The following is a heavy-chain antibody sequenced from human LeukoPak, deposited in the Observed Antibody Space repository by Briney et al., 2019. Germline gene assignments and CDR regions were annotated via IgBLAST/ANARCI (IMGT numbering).Heavy chain of an antibody. CDR2: ISSSGST. D-gene: IGHD3-22*01. J-gene: IGHJ5*02. V-gene: IGHV4-59*01. CDR3: ARSRDSSGSRNNWFDP. Sequence: NPSETLSLTCTVSDDSISSYYWSWIRQPPGKGLEWIGYISSSGSTNYNPSLKSRVTMSVDTSKNQFSLKLNSVTAADTAVYYCARSRDSSGSRNNWFDPWGQGTLVTVSS. CDR1: DDSISSYY.